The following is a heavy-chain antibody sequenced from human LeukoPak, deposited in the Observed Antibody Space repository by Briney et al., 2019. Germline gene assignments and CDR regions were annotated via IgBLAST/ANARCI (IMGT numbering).Heavy chain of an antibody. J-gene: IGHJ5*02. CDR1: GGSISSGSYY. V-gene: IGHV4-61*02. Sequence: SQTLSLTCTVSGGSISSGSYYWSWIRQPAGKGLEWIGRIYTSGISGITNYNPSLKSRVTISLSTSKNQFSLRLSSVTAADTAVYYCARGKGPFDPWGQGTLVTVSS. CDR2: IYTSGISGIT. CDR3: ARGKGPFDP.